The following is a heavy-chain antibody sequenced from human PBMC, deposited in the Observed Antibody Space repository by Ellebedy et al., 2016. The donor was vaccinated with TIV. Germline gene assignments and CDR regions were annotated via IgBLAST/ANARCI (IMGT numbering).Heavy chain of an antibody. CDR1: GGSFDPSY. CDR2: INHSGTT. V-gene: IGHV4-34*01. J-gene: IGHJ4*02. D-gene: IGHD3-16*01. Sequence: MPSETLSLTCAVYGGSFDPSYWSWIRQPPGKGLEWIGAINHSGTTPYSPSLRSRATISLDTSKNELSLEVTSVTAADTAMYYCVWGSYYDYWGQGTLVSVSS. CDR3: VWGSYYDY.